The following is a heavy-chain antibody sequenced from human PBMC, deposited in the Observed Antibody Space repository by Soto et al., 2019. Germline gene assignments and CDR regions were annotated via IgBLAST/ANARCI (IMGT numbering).Heavy chain of an antibody. Sequence: QVQLQESGPGLVKPSETLSLPCTVSGGSISNFYWSWIRQPPGKGPEYLGYIQVGGSTNYNPSLASRVAISVDTSKNQFSLRLTSVTAADTAVYYCARGFGVTTNPPGHWGQGTLVTVSS. J-gene: IGHJ4*02. CDR1: GGSISNFY. D-gene: IGHD4-17*01. CDR3: ARGFGVTTNPPGH. CDR2: IQVGGST. V-gene: IGHV4-59*01.